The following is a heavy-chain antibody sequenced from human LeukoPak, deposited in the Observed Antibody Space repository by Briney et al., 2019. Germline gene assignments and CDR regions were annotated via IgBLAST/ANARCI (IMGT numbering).Heavy chain of an antibody. CDR1: GFTFSSYA. J-gene: IGHJ4*02. D-gene: IGHD3-22*01. V-gene: IGHV3-23*01. CDR2: ISGSGGST. CDR3: ALRAGDSSGYYYSPNNYFDY. Sequence: GGSLRLSCAASGFTFSSYAMSWVRQAPGKGLESVSAISGSGGSTYYADSVKGRFTISRDNSKNTLYLQMNSLRAEDTAVYYCALRAGDSSGYYYSPNNYFDYWGQGTLVTVSS.